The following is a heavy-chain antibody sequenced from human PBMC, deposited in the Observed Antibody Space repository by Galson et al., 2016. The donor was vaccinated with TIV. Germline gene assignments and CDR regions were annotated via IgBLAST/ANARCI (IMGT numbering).Heavy chain of an antibody. CDR1: GFTFGSYG. CDR3: ARQWQSYYLDY. D-gene: IGHD6-19*01. CDR2: ISHDRSDK. J-gene: IGHJ4*02. Sequence: SQRLSCAASGFTFGSYGMHWVRQAPGKGLEWVAMISHDRSDKYYGDSVKGRFTISRDNSTNNLYLQMNSLTAEDTAVYYCARQWQSYYLDYWGQGTLVTVSS. V-gene: IGHV3-33*01.